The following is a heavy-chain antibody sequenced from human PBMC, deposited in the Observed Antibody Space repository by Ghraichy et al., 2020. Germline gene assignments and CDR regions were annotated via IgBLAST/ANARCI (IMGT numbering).Heavy chain of an antibody. CDR2: INADGTFT. D-gene: IGHD3-3*02. CDR1: GFTFSSDW. Sequence: GGSLRLSCAASGFTFSSDWMHWVRQAPGKGLVWVSRINADGTFTNYADSVKGRFTISRDNAKNTLYLQMNSLGVEDTALYFCAKEGPPPCPHSICLRPFDYWGQGTLVTVSS. J-gene: IGHJ4*02. V-gene: IGHV3-74*01. CDR3: AKEGPPPCPHSICLRPFDY.